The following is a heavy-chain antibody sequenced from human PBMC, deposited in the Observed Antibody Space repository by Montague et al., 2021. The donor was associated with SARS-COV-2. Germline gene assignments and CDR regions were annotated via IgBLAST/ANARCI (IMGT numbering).Heavy chain of an antibody. CDR3: ARGFPSCLQLDPYFDY. CDR1: GGSISSYY. D-gene: IGHD5-24*01. V-gene: IGHV4-59*12. CDR2: INYSGST. Sequence: SETLSLTCAVSGGSISSYYWSWIRQPPGKGLEWIGDINYSGSTNXNPPLKSRVTISVDTSKNQFSLKLRSVTAADTAVYYCARGFPSCLQLDPYFDYWGQGTLVTVSS. J-gene: IGHJ4*02.